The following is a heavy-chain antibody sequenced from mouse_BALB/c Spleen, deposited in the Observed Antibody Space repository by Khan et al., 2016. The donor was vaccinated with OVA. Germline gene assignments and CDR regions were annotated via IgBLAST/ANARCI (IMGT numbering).Heavy chain of an antibody. Sequence: QVQLQQSGAELAKPGASVKMSCKASGYTFTTYWMHWVKQRPGQGLEWIGYINPTPDYTDYNENFKDKATLSADKSSSTAYMQLSSLTSEDSAVYYCARDRIDYWGQGTTLTVSS. CDR2: INPTPDYT. CDR3: ARDRIDY. CDR1: GYTFTTYW. J-gene: IGHJ2*01. V-gene: IGHV1-7*01.